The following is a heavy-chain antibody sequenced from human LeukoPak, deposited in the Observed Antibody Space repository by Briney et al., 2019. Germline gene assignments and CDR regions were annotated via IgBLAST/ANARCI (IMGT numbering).Heavy chain of an antibody. Sequence: GGSLRLSCAASGYTFSSYTMSWVREALGKRLEWGSAISGSGGSTYYADSVKGRFTISRDNSKNTLYLQMNSLRAEDTAVYYCAKGDCSSTSCMNDYWGQGTLVTVSS. V-gene: IGHV3-23*01. CDR3: AKGDCSSTSCMNDY. J-gene: IGHJ4*02. CDR2: ISGSGGST. CDR1: GYTFSSYT. D-gene: IGHD2-2*01.